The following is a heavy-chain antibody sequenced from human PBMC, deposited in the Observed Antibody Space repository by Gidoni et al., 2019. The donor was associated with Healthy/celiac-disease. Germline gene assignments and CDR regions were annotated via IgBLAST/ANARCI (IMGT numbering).Heavy chain of an antibody. Sequence: QVQLVASGGGVVQPGRSLRLPCPASVFTFRSYGMHWVRQAPGKGLEWVSVISYDGSNKDYADSVKGRFTISRDNSKNTLYLQMNSLRAEDTAVYYCAKRDVDTAMVDFDYWGQGTLVTVSS. J-gene: IGHJ4*02. D-gene: IGHD5-18*01. V-gene: IGHV3-30*18. CDR2: ISYDGSNK. CDR3: AKRDVDTAMVDFDY. CDR1: VFTFRSYG.